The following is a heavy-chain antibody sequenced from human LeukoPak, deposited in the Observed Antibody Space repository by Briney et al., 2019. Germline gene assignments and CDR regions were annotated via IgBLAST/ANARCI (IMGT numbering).Heavy chain of an antibody. Sequence: ASVTVSCTASGYTFTSYGISWVRQAPGQGLEWMGWISAYNGNTNYAQKLQSRVTMTTDTSTSTAYMELRSLRSDDTAVYYCARDRPYYYDSSGINWFDPWGQGTLVTVSS. CDR3: ARDRPYYYDSSGINWFDP. D-gene: IGHD3-22*01. J-gene: IGHJ5*02. CDR1: GYTFTSYG. CDR2: ISAYNGNT. V-gene: IGHV1-18*01.